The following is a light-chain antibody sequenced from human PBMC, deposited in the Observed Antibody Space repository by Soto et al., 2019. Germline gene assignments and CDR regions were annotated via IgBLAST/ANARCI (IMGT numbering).Light chain of an antibody. V-gene: IGLV1-44*01. CDR1: NSNIGSNT. CDR2: SDH. J-gene: IGLJ2*01. CDR3: AAWDDSLNGPV. Sequence: QSVLTQPPSASGTPGQRVTISCSGSNSNIGSNTVNWYLQLPGTAPKLLIYSDHQRPSGVPDRFSGSKSGTSGSLAISGLQSDDEADYYCAAWDDSLNGPVFGGGTKLTVL.